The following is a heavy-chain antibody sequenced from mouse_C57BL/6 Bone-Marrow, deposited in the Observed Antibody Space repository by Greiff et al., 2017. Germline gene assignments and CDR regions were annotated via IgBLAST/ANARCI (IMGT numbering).Heavy chain of an antibody. D-gene: IGHD2-4*01. Sequence: QVHVKQPGAELVMPGASVKLSCKASGYTFTSYWMHWVKQRPGQGLEWIGEIDPSDSYTNYNQKFKSEATLSVDKSSRTAYMELSSLTSEDSAVYYCARSYDYDDYTMDYWGQGTSVTVSS. J-gene: IGHJ4*01. CDR1: GYTFTSYW. CDR2: IDPSDSYT. CDR3: ARSYDYDDYTMDY. V-gene: IGHV1-69*01.